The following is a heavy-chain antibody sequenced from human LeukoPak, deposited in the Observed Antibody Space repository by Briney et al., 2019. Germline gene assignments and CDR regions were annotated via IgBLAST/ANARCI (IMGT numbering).Heavy chain of an antibody. J-gene: IGHJ6*02. CDR1: GFTYSSYW. D-gene: IGHD3-16*01. V-gene: IGHV3-7*03. CDR3: ARGGGLDV. CDR2: INHNGNVN. Sequence: GGSLRLSCAASGFTYSSYWMNWASQAPGKGLEWVASINHNGNVNYYVDSVKGRFTISRDNAKNSLYLQMSNLRAEDTAVYFCARGGGLDVWGQGATVTVSS.